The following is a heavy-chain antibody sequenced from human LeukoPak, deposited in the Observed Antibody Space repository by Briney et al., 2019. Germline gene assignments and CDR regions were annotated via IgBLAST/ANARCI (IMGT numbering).Heavy chain of an antibody. CDR3: ARGVSGSYSFDY. J-gene: IGHJ4*02. Sequence: ASVTVSCKASGYTFTGYYMHWVRQAPGQGLEWMGWINPNSGGTNYAQKFQGRVTMTRDTSISTAYMELSRLRSDDTAVYYCARGVSGSYSFDYWGQGTLVTVSS. D-gene: IGHD1-26*01. V-gene: IGHV1-2*02. CDR2: INPNSGGT. CDR1: GYTFTGYY.